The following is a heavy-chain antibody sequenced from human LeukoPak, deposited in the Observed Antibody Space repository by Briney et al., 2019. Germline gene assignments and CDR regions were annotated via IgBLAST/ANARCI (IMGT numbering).Heavy chain of an antibody. CDR2: IRYDGSNK. Sequence: GGSLRLSCAASGFTFRSYAMHWVRQAPGKGLEWVAFIRYDGSNKYYADSVKGRFTISRDNSKNTLYLQMNSLRAEDTAVYYCAKTAGFQTHYYYYYMDVWGKGTTVTISS. CDR1: GFTFRSYA. D-gene: IGHD3-3*01. V-gene: IGHV3-30*02. CDR3: AKTAGFQTHYYYYYMDV. J-gene: IGHJ6*03.